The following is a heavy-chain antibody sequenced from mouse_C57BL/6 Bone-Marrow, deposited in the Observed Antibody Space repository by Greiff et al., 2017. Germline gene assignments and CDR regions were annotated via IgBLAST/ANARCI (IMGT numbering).Heavy chain of an antibody. Sequence: EVKLEESGGGLVQPGGSLKLSCAASGFTFSDYYMYWVRQTPEKRLEWVAYISNGGGSTYYPDTVKGRFTISRDNAKNTLYLQMSRLKSEDTAMYYCARRGLGGYFDVWGTGTTVTVSS. CDR2: ISNGGGST. CDR3: ARRGLGGYFDV. V-gene: IGHV5-12*01. J-gene: IGHJ1*03. CDR1: GFTFSDYY. D-gene: IGHD2-2*01.